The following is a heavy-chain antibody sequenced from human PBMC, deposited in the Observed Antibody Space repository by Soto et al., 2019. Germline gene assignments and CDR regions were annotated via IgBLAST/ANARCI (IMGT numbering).Heavy chain of an antibody. CDR2: INPNSGGT. Sequence: AAVKVSCKASGYTFTGYYMHGVRQAPGQGLEWMGWINPNSGGTNYAQKFQGWVTMTRDTSISTAYMELSRLRSDDTAVYYCARAGYYYGSGSSVHYYYYGMDVWGQGTTVTVSS. V-gene: IGHV1-2*04. J-gene: IGHJ6*02. CDR1: GYTFTGYY. CDR3: ARAGYYYGSGSSVHYYYYGMDV. D-gene: IGHD3-10*01.